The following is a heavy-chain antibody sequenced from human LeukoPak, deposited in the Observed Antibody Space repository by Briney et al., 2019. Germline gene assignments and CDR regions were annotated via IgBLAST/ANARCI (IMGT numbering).Heavy chain of an antibody. CDR1: GFTFSSYA. J-gene: IGHJ4*02. V-gene: IGHV3-64*01. CDR3: ARCRDGYNYDYREGHPPLSY. CDR2: ISSNGGST. D-gene: IGHD5-24*01. Sequence: GGSLRLSCAASGFTFSSYAMRWVRQAPGKGLEYVSAISSNGGSTYYANSVKGRFTISRDNSKNTLYLQMGSLRAEDMAVYYCARCRDGYNYDYREGHPPLSYWGQGTLVTVSS.